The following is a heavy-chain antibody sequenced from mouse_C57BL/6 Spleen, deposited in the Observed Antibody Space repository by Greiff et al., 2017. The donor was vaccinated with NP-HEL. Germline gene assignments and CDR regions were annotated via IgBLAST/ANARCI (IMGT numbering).Heavy chain of an antibody. CDR1: GFSLTSYG. CDR3: ARRGNYDYYAMDY. D-gene: IGHD2-1*01. V-gene: IGHV2-6*03. Sequence: QVQLKESGPGLVAPSQSLSITCTVSGFSLTSYGVHWVRQPPGKGLEWLVVIWSDGSTTYNSALKSRLSISKDNSKSQVFLKMNSLQTDDTAMYYCARRGNYDYYAMDYWGQGTSVTVSS. J-gene: IGHJ4*01. CDR2: IWSDGST.